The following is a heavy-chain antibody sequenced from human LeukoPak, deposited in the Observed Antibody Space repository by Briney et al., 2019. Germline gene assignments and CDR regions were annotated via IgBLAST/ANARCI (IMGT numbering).Heavy chain of an antibody. Sequence: GGSLRLSCAASGFIFSVHGMHWVRQSPGKGLEWVAVIWDDGSNKYYADSVKGRFTISRDNSKNTLFLQMTSLRAEDTAVYYCARASGSFDYWGQGTLVTVSS. V-gene: IGHV3-33*01. CDR2: IWDDGSNK. J-gene: IGHJ4*02. CDR1: GFIFSVHG. D-gene: IGHD1-26*01. CDR3: ARASGSFDY.